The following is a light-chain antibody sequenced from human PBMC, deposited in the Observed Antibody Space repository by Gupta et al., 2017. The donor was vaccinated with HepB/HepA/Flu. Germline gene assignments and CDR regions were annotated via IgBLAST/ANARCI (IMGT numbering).Light chain of an antibody. Sequence: QSVLTQPPSVSAAPGQKVTISCSVSSSNIGNNYVSWYQQLPGTAPNLLIYENNKRPSWIPDRFSGSKSGTSATLGITGLQTGDEDAYYCGTWDSSLSAGVFGGGTKLTVL. J-gene: IGLJ3*02. CDR3: GTWDSSLSAGV. V-gene: IGLV1-51*02. CDR2: ENN. CDR1: SSNIGNNY.